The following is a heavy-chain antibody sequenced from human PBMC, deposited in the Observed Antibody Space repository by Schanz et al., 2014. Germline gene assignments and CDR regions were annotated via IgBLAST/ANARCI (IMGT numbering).Heavy chain of an antibody. V-gene: IGHV3-30*02. CDR2: IRKDESDK. CDR3: ARDGGRDGYNLAFDV. D-gene: IGHD5-12*01. Sequence: QVQLMESGGGVVQPGGSLRLSCAASGFTFSTFAMHWVRQAPGKGLEWVTFIRKDESDKYYADSVKGRFTVSRDNSKNTLFLQMNSLRAEDTAVYFCARDGGRDGYNLAFDVWGQGTLVTVSS. J-gene: IGHJ3*01. CDR1: GFTFSTFA.